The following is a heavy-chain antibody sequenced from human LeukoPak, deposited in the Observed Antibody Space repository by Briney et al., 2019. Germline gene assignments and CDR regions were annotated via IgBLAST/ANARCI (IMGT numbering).Heavy chain of an antibody. CDR1: GYSISSGNY. Sequence: PSETLSLTCSVSGYSISSGNYWGLIRQPPGKGLEWIGSIYHSGSTYYNPSLKSRVTMSVDTSKNQFSLKLRSVTAADTALYYCARGDYYDSSGYYLSDYWGQGTLVTVSS. CDR2: IYHSGST. J-gene: IGHJ4*02. CDR3: ARGDYYDSSGYYLSDY. V-gene: IGHV4-38-2*02. D-gene: IGHD3-22*01.